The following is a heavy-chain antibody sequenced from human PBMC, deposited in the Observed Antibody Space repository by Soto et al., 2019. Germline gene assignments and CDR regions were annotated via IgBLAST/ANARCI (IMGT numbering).Heavy chain of an antibody. Sequence: QVQQVQSGAEVQKPGSSVKVSCKASGGTFSSYAISWVRQAPGQGLEWMGGIIPIVGSANYAQKFQGRVTITADESTSTAYMELSSLRSEDTAVYYCARSQGSSTSLEIYYYYYYGMDVWGQGTTVTVSS. J-gene: IGHJ6*02. CDR2: IIPIVGSA. CDR1: GGTFSSYA. V-gene: IGHV1-69*01. D-gene: IGHD2-2*01. CDR3: ARSQGSSTSLEIYYYYYYGMDV.